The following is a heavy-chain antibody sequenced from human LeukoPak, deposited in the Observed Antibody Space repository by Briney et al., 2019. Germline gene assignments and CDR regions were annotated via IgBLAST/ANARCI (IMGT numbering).Heavy chain of an antibody. J-gene: IGHJ6*03. CDR3: AKNRGSSGVMDV. V-gene: IGHV1-69*13. Sequence: SVKVSCKASGGTFSSYAISWVRQAPGQGLEWMGGIIPIFGTANYAQKFQGRVTITADESTSTAYMELSSLRAEDTAVYYCAKNRGSSGVMDVWGKGTTVTVSS. D-gene: IGHD6-6*01. CDR1: GGTFSSYA. CDR2: IIPIFGTA.